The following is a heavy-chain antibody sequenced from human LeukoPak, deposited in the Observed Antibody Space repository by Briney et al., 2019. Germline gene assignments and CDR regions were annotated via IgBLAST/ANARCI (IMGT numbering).Heavy chain of an antibody. J-gene: IGHJ6*03. CDR1: GFTFSSYE. D-gene: IGHD3-9*01. V-gene: IGHV3-48*03. CDR2: ISSSGSTI. Sequence: GGSLRLSCAGSGFTFSSYEMNWVRQAPGEGLEWVSYISSSGSTIYYADSVKGRFTISRDNAKNSLYLQMNSLRAEDTAVYYCARDPRLGLKITISYYYMDVWGKGTTVTVSS. CDR3: ARDPRLGLKITISYYYMDV.